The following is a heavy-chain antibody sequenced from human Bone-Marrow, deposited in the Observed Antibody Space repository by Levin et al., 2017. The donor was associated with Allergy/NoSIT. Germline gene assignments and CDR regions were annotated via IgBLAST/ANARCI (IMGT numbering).Heavy chain of an antibody. CDR3: ARGDREEVPAAMGWFDP. CDR1: GYTFTSYA. Sequence: GESLKISCKASGYTFTSYAMHWVRQAPGQRLEWMGWINAGNGNTKYSQKFQGRVTITRDTSASTAYMELSSLRSEDTAVYYCARGDREEVPAAMGWFDPWGQGTLVTVSS. V-gene: IGHV1-3*01. D-gene: IGHD2-2*01. J-gene: IGHJ5*02. CDR2: INAGNGNT.